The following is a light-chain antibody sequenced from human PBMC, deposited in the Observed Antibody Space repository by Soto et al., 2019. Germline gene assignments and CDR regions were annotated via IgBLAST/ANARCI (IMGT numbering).Light chain of an antibody. CDR1: QSISSG. CDR3: QQYNSYSIT. CDR2: DAS. Sequence: DIQMTQSPSTLSASVGDRVPITCRASQSISSGLAWYQQKPGKAPKLLIYDASSLESGVPSRFSGSGSGTEFTLTISSLQPDDFATYYGQQYNSYSITFGQGTRLEIK. V-gene: IGKV1-5*01. J-gene: IGKJ5*01.